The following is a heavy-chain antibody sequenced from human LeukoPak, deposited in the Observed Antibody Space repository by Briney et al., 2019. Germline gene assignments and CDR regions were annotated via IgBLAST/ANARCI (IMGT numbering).Heavy chain of an antibody. CDR1: GFTFSSYS. CDR3: ARDRDIVVVTATRYTAEMDV. V-gene: IGHV3-48*01. CDR2: ISSSSSTI. Sequence: GGSLRLSCAASGFTFSSYSMNWVRQAPRKGLEWVSYISSSSSTIYYADSVKGRFTISRDNAKNSLSLQMNSLRAEDTAVYYCARDRDIVVVTATRYTAEMDVWGKGTTVTVSS. D-gene: IGHD2-21*02. J-gene: IGHJ6*04.